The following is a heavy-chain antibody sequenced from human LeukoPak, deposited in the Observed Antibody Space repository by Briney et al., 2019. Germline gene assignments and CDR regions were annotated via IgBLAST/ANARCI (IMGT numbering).Heavy chain of an antibody. CDR1: GYTFTSYG. Sequence: GASVKVSCKASGYTFTSYGISWVRQAPGQGLEWMGWISAYNGNTNYAQKLQGRVTMTTDTSTSTAYMELRSLRSDDTAVYYCARGAHLPLRFLEWLFPPEDYWGQGTLVTVSS. D-gene: IGHD3-3*01. J-gene: IGHJ4*02. V-gene: IGHV1-18*01. CDR3: ARGAHLPLRFLEWLFPPEDY. CDR2: ISAYNGNT.